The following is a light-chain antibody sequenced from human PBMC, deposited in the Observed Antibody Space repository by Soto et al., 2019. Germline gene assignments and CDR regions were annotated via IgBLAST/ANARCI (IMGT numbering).Light chain of an antibody. CDR2: AAS. V-gene: IGKV1-27*01. Sequence: DIQMTQSPSSLSASVGDRVTITCRASQGISNYLAWYQQIPGKVPKLLISAASTLQSGVPSVFSGSGSGTDSTLSINSQHHEDVATYYRQNDTNLPAFGRGTKVEIK. CDR1: QGISNY. J-gene: IGKJ4*01. CDR3: QNDTNLPA.